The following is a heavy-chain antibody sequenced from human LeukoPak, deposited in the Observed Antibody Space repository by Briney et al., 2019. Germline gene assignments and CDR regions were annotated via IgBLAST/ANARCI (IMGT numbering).Heavy chain of an antibody. J-gene: IGHJ4*02. Sequence: PGGSLRPSCAASGFTFSSYSMNWVRQAPGKGLEWVSSISSSSSYIYYADSVKGRFTISRDNAKNSLYLQMNSLRAEDTAVYYCARGAAQKPAFDYWGQGTLVTVSS. CDR3: ARGAAQKPAFDY. V-gene: IGHV3-21*01. CDR2: ISSSSSYI. D-gene: IGHD3-10*01. CDR1: GFTFSSYS.